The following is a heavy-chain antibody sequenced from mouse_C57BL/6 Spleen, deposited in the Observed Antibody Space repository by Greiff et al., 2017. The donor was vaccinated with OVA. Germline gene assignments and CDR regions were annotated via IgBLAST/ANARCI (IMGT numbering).Heavy chain of an antibody. V-gene: IGHV5-4*03. CDR3: ARLWLRRPYWYFDV. CDR1: GFTFSSYA. D-gene: IGHD2-2*01. J-gene: IGHJ1*03. Sequence: DVKLVESGGGLVKPGGSLKLSCAASGFTFSSYAMSWVRQTPEKRLEWVATISDGGSYTYYPDNVKGRFTISRDNAKNNLYLQMSHLKSEDTAMYYCARLWLRRPYWYFDVWGTGTTVTVSS. CDR2: ISDGGSYT.